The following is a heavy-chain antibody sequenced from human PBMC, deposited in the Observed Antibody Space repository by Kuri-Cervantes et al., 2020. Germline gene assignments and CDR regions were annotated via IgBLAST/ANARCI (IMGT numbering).Heavy chain of an antibody. Sequence: GSLRLSCAVYGGSFSGYYWSWIRQPPGKGLEWIGEINHSGSTNYNPSLKSRVTISVDTSKNQFSLKLSSVTAADTAVYYCAREDYYDSSGYSLPLHSWFDPWGQGTLVTVSS. CDR3: AREDYYDSSGYSLPLHSWFDP. D-gene: IGHD3-22*01. V-gene: IGHV4-34*01. CDR1: GGSFSGYY. CDR2: INHSGST. J-gene: IGHJ5*02.